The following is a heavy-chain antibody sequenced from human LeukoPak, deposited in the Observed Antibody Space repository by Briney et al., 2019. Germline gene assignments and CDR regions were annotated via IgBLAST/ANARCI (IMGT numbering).Heavy chain of an antibody. CDR3: ARDLGAYTYAYDC. D-gene: IGHD5-18*01. Sequence: ASVKVSCRASGYTFTDYFIHWVRQAPGQGLEWMGWINPNSRATTSAQQFQGRVTMTRDTSITTAYMELSRLGSDDTAVYYCARDLGAYTYAYDCWGQGTLVTVSS. CDR1: GYTFTDYF. V-gene: IGHV1-2*02. CDR2: INPNSRAT. J-gene: IGHJ4*02.